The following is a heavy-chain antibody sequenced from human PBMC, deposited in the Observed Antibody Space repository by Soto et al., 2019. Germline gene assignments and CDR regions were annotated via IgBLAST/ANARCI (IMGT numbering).Heavy chain of an antibody. CDR3: ARSNSSGWYEAIDY. CDR1: GGTFSSYA. CDR2: IIPIFGTA. D-gene: IGHD6-19*01. J-gene: IGHJ4*02. Sequence: QVQLVQSGAEVKKPGSSVKVSCKASGGTFSSYAISWVRQAPGQGLEWMGGIIPIFGTANYAQKFQGRVTITADESTSTAYMELSMLRSEDTAVYYCARSNSSGWYEAIDYWGQGTLVTVSS. V-gene: IGHV1-69*12.